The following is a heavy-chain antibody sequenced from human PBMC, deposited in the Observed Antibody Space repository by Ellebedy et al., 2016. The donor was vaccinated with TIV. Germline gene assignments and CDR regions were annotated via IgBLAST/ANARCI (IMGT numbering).Heavy chain of an antibody. V-gene: IGHV4-59*08. Sequence: MPSETLSLTCTVSGGSINSYYWSWIRQPPGKGLEWIGNIYYSGNTNYNPSLKSRITISVDTSKNQLSLKLSSVTAADTAGYYCATQSYYGFWSGYYRGDNDAFDIWGQGTMVTVSS. J-gene: IGHJ3*02. CDR2: IYYSGNT. CDR3: ATQSYYGFWSGYYRGDNDAFDI. CDR1: GGSINSYY. D-gene: IGHD3-3*01.